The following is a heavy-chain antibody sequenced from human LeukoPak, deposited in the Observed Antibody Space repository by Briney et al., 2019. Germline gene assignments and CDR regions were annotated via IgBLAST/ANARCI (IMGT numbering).Heavy chain of an antibody. CDR1: GFDFSSNW. CDR3: AKDHYWSIDY. V-gene: IGHV3-74*01. CDR2: KGDGIST. Sequence: HPGGSLRLSCAASGFDFSSNWMHWVRHAPGQGLVWVSRKGDGISTNYADSVKGRFTIFRDIAKNTLYLQMNSLRAEDTGVYYCAKDHYWSIDYWGRGTLVTVSS. D-gene: IGHD3-3*01. J-gene: IGHJ4*02.